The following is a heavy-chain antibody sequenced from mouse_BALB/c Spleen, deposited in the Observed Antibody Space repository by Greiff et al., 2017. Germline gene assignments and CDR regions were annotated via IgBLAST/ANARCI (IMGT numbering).Heavy chain of an antibody. CDR1: GFTFSSFG. Sequence: EVQLVESGGGLVQPGGSRKLSCAASGFTFSSFGMHWVRQAPEKGLEWVAYISSGSSTIYYADTVKGRFTISRDNPKNTLFLQMTSLRSEDTAMYYCARRLDDDERGYYAMDYWGQGTSVTVSS. CDR2: ISSGSSTI. D-gene: IGHD2-4*01. V-gene: IGHV5-17*02. J-gene: IGHJ4*01. CDR3: ARRLDDDERGYYAMDY.